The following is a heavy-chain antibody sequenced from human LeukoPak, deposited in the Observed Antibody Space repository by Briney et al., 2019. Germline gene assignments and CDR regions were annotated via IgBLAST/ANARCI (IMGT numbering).Heavy chain of an antibody. Sequence: ASVKVSCKASGYTFTGYYMHWVRQAPGQGLEWMGWINPNSGGTNYAQKFQGRVTMTRDTSISTAYMELSRLRSDDTAVYFCARGSLRIAVAGTREGAFDIWGQGTMVTVSS. J-gene: IGHJ3*02. CDR3: ARGSLRIAVAGTREGAFDI. D-gene: IGHD6-19*01. CDR1: GYTFTGYY. V-gene: IGHV1-2*02. CDR2: INPNSGGT.